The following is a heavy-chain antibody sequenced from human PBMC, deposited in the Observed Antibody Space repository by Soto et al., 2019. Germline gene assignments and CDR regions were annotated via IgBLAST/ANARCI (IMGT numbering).Heavy chain of an antibody. D-gene: IGHD1-26*01. CDR1: GFTFDDYA. J-gene: IGHJ4*02. CDR3: APPGGSGELGY. V-gene: IGHV3-9*01. Sequence: EVQLVESGGGLVQPGRSLRLSCAASGFTFDDYAMHWVLQAPGKGLEWVSGISWNSGSLGYADSVKGRFTISRDNAKNSLYLQMNSLRVEDTALYSCAPPGGSGELGYWGKGTLVTVSS. CDR2: ISWNSGSL.